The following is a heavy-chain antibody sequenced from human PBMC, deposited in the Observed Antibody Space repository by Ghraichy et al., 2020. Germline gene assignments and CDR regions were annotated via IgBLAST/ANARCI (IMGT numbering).Heavy chain of an antibody. CDR1: GGSISSSSYY. Sequence: SETLSLTCTVSGGSISSSSYYWGWIRQPPGKGLEWIGSIYYSGSTYYNPSLKSRVTISVDTSKNQFSLKLSSVTAADTAVYYCARGSIGGMDVWGQGTTVTVSS. CDR3: ARGSIGGMDV. D-gene: IGHD3-10*01. V-gene: IGHV4-39*01. J-gene: IGHJ6*02. CDR2: IYYSGST.